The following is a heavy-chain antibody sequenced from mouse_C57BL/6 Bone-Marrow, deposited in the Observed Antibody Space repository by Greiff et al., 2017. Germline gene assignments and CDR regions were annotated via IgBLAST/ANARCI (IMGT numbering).Heavy chain of an antibody. D-gene: IGHD4-1*01. CDR2: IDPENGET. CDR1: GFNIKDDY. CDR3: TTPALGNARDY. V-gene: IGHV14-4*01. Sequence: VQLQQSGAELVRPGASVKLSCTASGFNIKDDYMHWVKQRPGQGLEWIGWIDPENGETEYAPKFQGKATITADTSSNTAYLQLSSLTSEDTAVYYCTTPALGNARDYWGQGTSVTVSS. J-gene: IGHJ4*01.